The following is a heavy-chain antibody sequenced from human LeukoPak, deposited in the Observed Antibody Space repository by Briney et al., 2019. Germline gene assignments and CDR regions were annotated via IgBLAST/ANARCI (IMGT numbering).Heavy chain of an antibody. Sequence: GRSLRLSCAASGFTFSSYGMHWVRQAPGKGLEWVAVISYDGSNKYYADSVKGRFTISRDNSKNTLYLQMNSLRAEDTAVYYCAKDSGSGSYSTFDYWDQGTLVTVSS. J-gene: IGHJ4*02. D-gene: IGHD3-10*01. CDR1: GFTFSSYG. V-gene: IGHV3-30*18. CDR2: ISYDGSNK. CDR3: AKDSGSGSYSTFDY.